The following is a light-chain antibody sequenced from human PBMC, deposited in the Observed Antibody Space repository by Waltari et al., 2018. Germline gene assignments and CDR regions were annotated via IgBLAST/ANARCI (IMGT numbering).Light chain of an antibody. Sequence: SSDLTQDPSVSVALGQTVTITSQGEPLRRYFASWYQQRPGQAPILVLYGPDNRPSGIPDRFSGSTSGNTASLTITGAQAEDEADYYCHSRESFSTRLFGGGTRLTV. V-gene: IGLV3-19*01. J-gene: IGLJ2*01. CDR2: GPD. CDR1: PLRRYF. CDR3: HSRESFSTRL.